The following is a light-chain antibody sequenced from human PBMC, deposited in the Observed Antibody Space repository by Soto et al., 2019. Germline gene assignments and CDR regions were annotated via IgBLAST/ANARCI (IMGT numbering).Light chain of an antibody. Sequence: QSALTQPASVSGSPGQSITISCTGTNNDVGRYNLVSWYQQHPGQAPKLMIYEGSKRHSGVSDRLSGSKSGNTASLTIAGRHAEDEADYYCCSYAGRSIWVFGGGTKLTVL. CDR3: CSYAGRSIWV. V-gene: IGLV2-23*01. J-gene: IGLJ3*02. CDR1: NNDVGRYNL. CDR2: EGS.